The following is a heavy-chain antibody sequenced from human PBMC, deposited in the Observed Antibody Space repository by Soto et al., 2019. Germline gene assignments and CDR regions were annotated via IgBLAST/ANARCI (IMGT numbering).Heavy chain of an antibody. Sequence: TSETLSLTCTVSGGSISSYYWSWIRQPQGKGLEWIGYIYYSGSTNYNPSLKSRVTISVDTSKNQFSLKLSSVTAVDSAVYYCARGDGYINFDYWGQGTLVTVSS. V-gene: IGHV4-59*01. CDR3: ARGDGYINFDY. CDR1: GGSISSYY. D-gene: IGHD5-12*01. CDR2: IYYSGST. J-gene: IGHJ4*02.